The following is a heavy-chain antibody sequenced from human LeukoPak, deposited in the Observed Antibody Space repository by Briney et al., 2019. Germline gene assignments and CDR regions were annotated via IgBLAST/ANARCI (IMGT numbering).Heavy chain of an antibody. Sequence: KPSETLSLTCTVSGGSISSGGYYWSWIRQPPGKGLEWIGYIYHSGSTNYNPSLKSRVTISVDTSKNQFSLKLSSVTAADTAVYYCARELISYSLPGYFDYWGQGTLVTVSS. CDR3: ARELISYSLPGYFDY. CDR1: GGSISSGGYY. D-gene: IGHD2-21*01. CDR2: IYHSGST. V-gene: IGHV4-61*08. J-gene: IGHJ4*02.